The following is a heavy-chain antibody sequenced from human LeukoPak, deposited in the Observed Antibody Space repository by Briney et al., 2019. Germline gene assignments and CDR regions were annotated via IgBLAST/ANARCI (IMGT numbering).Heavy chain of an antibody. Sequence: GGSLRLSCAASGFTFSSHWMSWVRQAPGKGLEWVANIKQDGSEKYYVDSVKGRFTISRDNAKNSLYLQMNSLRAEDTAVYYCARDLVEGYSYGYYYYYGMDVWGQGTTVTVSS. CDR3: ARDLVEGYSYGYYYYYGMDV. CDR1: GFTFSSHW. J-gene: IGHJ6*02. V-gene: IGHV3-7*01. D-gene: IGHD5-18*01. CDR2: IKQDGSEK.